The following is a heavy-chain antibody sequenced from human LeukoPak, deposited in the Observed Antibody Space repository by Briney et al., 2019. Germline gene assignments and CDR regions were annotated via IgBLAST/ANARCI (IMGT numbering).Heavy chain of an antibody. V-gene: IGHV3-30*02. CDR1: GFTFSSYG. Sequence: GGSLRLSCAASGFTFSSYGMHWVRQAPGKGLEWVAFIRYDGSNKYYADSVKGRFTISRGNSKNTLYLQMNSLRAEDTAVYYCAKTYYDSSGDAFDIWGQGTMVTVSS. CDR3: AKTYYDSSGDAFDI. D-gene: IGHD3-22*01. CDR2: IRYDGSNK. J-gene: IGHJ3*02.